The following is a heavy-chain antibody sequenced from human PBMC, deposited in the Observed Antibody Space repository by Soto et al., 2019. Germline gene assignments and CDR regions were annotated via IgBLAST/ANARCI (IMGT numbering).Heavy chain of an antibody. CDR1: GYTFTTYG. J-gene: IGHJ4*02. Sequence: QVQLVQSGAEVKKPGASVKVSCKASGYTFTTYGISWVRQAPGQGLEWMGWLSAYSGSTKFAQKLQGRVTMTTDTSTNTSYKELRSLTSDDTSVYYCAKDFTKSSSSPYYFDYWGQGTLVTVSS. V-gene: IGHV1-18*01. CDR3: AKDFTKSSSSPYYFDY. CDR2: LSAYSGST. D-gene: IGHD6-13*01.